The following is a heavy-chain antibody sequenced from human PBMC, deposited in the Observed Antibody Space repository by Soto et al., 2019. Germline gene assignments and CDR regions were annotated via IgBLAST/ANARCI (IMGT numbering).Heavy chain of an antibody. Sequence: EVQLLESGGGLVRPGGSLRLSCAASGFTFSSYAMSWVRQAPGKGLEWVSTISGSDGRTYSTDSVKGRFTISRDNSRNTAYLQMNSLRVEDTAVYHCAKGVSQYTPLALFDYWGRGTLVTVSS. CDR1: GFTFSSYA. J-gene: IGHJ4*02. CDR2: ISGSDGRT. D-gene: IGHD5-18*01. CDR3: AKGVSQYTPLALFDY. V-gene: IGHV3-23*01.